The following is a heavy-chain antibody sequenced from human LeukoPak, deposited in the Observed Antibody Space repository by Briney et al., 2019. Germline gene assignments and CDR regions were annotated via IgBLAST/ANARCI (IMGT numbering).Heavy chain of an antibody. CDR2: INPSGGST. CDR3: ASVYKHGMDV. D-gene: IGHD5-24*01. J-gene: IGHJ6*02. Sequence: ASVKVSCKASGYTFTSYFMHWVRQAPGQGLEWMGIINPSGGSTSHAQKFQGRVTMTRDTSASTVYMELSSLRSEDTAVYYCASVYKHGMDVWGQGTTVTVSS. CDR1: GYTFTSYF. V-gene: IGHV1-46*01.